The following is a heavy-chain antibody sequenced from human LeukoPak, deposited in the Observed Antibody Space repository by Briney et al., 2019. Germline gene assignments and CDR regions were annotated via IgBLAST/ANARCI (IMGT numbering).Heavy chain of an antibody. J-gene: IGHJ4*02. Sequence: SETLSLTCTVSGGSISSYYWSWIRQPAGKGLEWIGRIYTSGSTIYNPSLKSRVTMSVDTSKNQFSLKLSSVTAADTAVYYCARGAGWYSGSYYQLDYWGQGTLVTVSS. CDR3: ARGAGWYSGSYYQLDY. CDR2: IYTSGST. D-gene: IGHD1-26*01. V-gene: IGHV4-4*07. CDR1: GGSISSYY.